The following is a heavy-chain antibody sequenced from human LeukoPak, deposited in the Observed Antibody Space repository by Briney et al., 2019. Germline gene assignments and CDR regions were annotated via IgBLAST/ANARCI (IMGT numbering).Heavy chain of an antibody. Sequence: ASVKVSCKASGYTFITYGISWVRQAPGQGLEWIGWISAYNGDTNYAQKLQDRVTMTEDTSTDTAYMELSSLRSEDTAVYYCATLPPYAYYYYMDVWGKGTTVTVSS. J-gene: IGHJ6*03. CDR3: ATLPPYAYYYYMDV. CDR1: GYTFITYG. CDR2: ISAYNGDT. D-gene: IGHD2-15*01. V-gene: IGHV1-18*01.